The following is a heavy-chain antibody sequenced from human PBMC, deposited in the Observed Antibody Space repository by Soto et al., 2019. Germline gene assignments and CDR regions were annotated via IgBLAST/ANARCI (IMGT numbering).Heavy chain of an antibody. CDR3: ARLGPHFYGMDV. CDR2: ISSSSSYI. J-gene: IGHJ6*02. D-gene: IGHD7-27*01. CDR1: GFTFSSYS. Sequence: GGSLRLSCAASGFTFSSYSMNWVRQAPGKGLEWVSSISSSSSYIYYADSVKGRFTISRDNAKNSLYLQMNSLRAEDTAVYYCARLGPHFYGMDVWGQGTTVTVSS. V-gene: IGHV3-21*01.